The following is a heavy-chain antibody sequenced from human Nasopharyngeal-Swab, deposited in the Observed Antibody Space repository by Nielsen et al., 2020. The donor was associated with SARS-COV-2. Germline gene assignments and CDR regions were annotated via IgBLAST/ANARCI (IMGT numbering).Heavy chain of an antibody. J-gene: IGHJ3*02. Sequence: GESLKISCAAPGFTFSTYWMHWGRQAPGKGLGGVSRIKREGGSTTYADSVKGRFTISRDNAKNTLSLQMNSLRVEDTAVYYCARDLDCSSSDCYLDAFDIWGQGTAVTVSS. V-gene: IGHV3-74*01. CDR3: ARDLDCSSSDCYLDAFDI. CDR2: IKREGGST. CDR1: GFTFSTYW. D-gene: IGHD2-2*01.